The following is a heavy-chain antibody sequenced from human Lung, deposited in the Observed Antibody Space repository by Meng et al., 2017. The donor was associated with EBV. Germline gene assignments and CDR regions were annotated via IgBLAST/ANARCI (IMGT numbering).Heavy chain of an antibody. Sequence: QVPLPGAGPGVVTPSPTLSLTCTVSGDSIRSGGYYWSWIRQHPGKGLEWIGYIYYSGNTYYNPSLKSRVTISIDTSKNQFSLKLSSVTAADTAVYFCARATVVVPSGIYWFDPWGQGTLVTASS. CDR1: GDSIRSGGYY. D-gene: IGHD6-13*01. J-gene: IGHJ5*02. CDR3: ARATVVVPSGIYWFDP. V-gene: IGHV4-31*03. CDR2: IYYSGNT.